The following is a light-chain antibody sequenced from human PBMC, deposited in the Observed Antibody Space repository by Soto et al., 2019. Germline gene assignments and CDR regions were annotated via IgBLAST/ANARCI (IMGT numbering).Light chain of an antibody. V-gene: IGKV3-11*01. CDR3: QQRYAWPPIT. Sequence: EIVLTQSPATLSLSPGERATLSCRASRSVRSYLAWYQQKPGQAPRLLIYDASNRAACIPARFSGSGSETDFTLTISNREPEDFAVYYCQQRYAWPPITFGQGTRLEIK. CDR1: RSVRSY. CDR2: DAS. J-gene: IGKJ5*01.